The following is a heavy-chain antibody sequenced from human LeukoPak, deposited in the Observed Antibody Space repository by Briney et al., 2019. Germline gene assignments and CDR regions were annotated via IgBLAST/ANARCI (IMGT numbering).Heavy chain of an antibody. V-gene: IGHV1-69*05. D-gene: IGHD2-21*02. CDR3: AREGPGGDLT. Sequence: SVKVSCKSSGGTFKNYSVNWVRQAPGQGLEWMGRIIPISGTTNYAQKLQGRVTITTDESTSTAYMELSSLRSEDTAVYYCAREGPGGDLTWGQGTMVTVSS. J-gene: IGHJ3*01. CDR2: IIPISGTT. CDR1: GGTFKNYS.